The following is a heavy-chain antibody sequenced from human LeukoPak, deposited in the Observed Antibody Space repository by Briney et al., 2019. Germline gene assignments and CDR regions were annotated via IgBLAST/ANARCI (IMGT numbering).Heavy chain of an antibody. J-gene: IGHJ5*02. Sequence: ASVKVSCKASGYTFTGYYMHWVRQAPGQGLEWMGWINPNSGGTNYAQKFQGRVTMTRDTSISTAYMELSRLRSDDTAVYYCARSWKLVAYNWFDLWGQGTLVTVSS. CDR2: INPNSGGT. D-gene: IGHD1-1*01. V-gene: IGHV1-2*02. CDR3: ARSWKLVAYNWFDL. CDR1: GYTFTGYY.